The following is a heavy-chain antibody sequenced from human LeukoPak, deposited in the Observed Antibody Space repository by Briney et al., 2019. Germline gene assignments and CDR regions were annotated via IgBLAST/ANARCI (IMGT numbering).Heavy chain of an antibody. CDR3: ARDPGRDPYWYFDL. Sequence: SVKVSCKASGGTFSSYAISWVRQAPGQGLEWMGGIIPIFGTANYAQKFQGRVTITADESTSTAYMELSSLGSEDTAVYYCARDPGRDPYWYFDLWGRGTLVTLSS. CDR2: IIPIFGTA. D-gene: IGHD3-10*01. CDR1: GGTFSSYA. J-gene: IGHJ2*01. V-gene: IGHV1-69*01.